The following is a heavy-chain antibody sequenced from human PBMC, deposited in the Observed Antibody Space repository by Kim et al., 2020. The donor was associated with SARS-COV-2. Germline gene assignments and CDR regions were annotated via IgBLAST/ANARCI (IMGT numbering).Heavy chain of an antibody. CDR3: ATTTEWNCSGGSCYLGT. CDR2: INPNSGGT. D-gene: IGHD2-15*01. CDR1: GYTFTGYY. V-gene: IGHV1-2*02. J-gene: IGHJ3*01. Sequence: ASVKVSCKASGYTFTGYYMHWVRQAPGQGLEWMGWINPNSGGTNYAQKFQGRVTMTRDTSISTAYMELSRLRSDDTAVYYCATTTEWNCSGGSCYLGTWGQGTMVTVSS.